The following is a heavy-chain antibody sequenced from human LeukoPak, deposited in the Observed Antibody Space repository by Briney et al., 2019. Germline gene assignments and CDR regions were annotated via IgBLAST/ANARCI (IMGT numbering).Heavy chain of an antibody. Sequence: GGSLRLSCAASGFTFSDYYMSWIRQAPGKGLEWVSYISSSGSTIYYADSVKGRFTISRDNAKNSLYLQMNSLRAEDTAVYYCARDAPVIVVVPAAISDAFDIWGQGTMVTVSS. CDR3: ARDAPVIVVVPAAISDAFDI. D-gene: IGHD2-2*01. CDR2: ISSSGSTI. V-gene: IGHV3-11*04. J-gene: IGHJ3*02. CDR1: GFTFSDYY.